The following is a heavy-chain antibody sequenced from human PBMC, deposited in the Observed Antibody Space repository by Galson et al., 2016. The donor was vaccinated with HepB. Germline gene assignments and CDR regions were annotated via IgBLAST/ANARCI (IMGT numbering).Heavy chain of an antibody. Sequence: SLRLSCAASGFTFSSYAMTWVRQAPGKGRDWVSTISGSGDETNYADAVKGRFTFSRDNSKNTLYLQMTSLRAEDTAVYYCASGIAVTTSNSFWYFNLWGRGTLVTVSS. CDR2: ISGSGDET. J-gene: IGHJ2*01. V-gene: IGHV3-23*01. CDR3: ASGIAVTTSNSFWYFNL. CDR1: GFTFSSYA. D-gene: IGHD3-10*01.